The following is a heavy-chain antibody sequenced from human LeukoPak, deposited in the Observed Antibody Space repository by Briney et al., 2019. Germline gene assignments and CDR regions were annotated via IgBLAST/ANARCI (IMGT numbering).Heavy chain of an antibody. CDR2: IIPIFGTA. V-gene: IGHV1-69*13. J-gene: IGHJ3*02. Sequence: SVKVSCKASGGAFSSYAISWVRQAPGQGLEWMGGIIPIFGTANYAQKFQGRVTITADESTSTAYMELSSLRSEDTAVYYCARNIWFGESAYAFDIWGQGTMVTVSS. D-gene: IGHD3-10*01. CDR3: ARNIWFGESAYAFDI. CDR1: GGAFSSYA.